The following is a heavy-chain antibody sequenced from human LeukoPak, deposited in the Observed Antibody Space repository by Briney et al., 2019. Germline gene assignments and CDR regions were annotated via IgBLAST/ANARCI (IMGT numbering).Heavy chain of an antibody. CDR2: IKSNLDGGTT. Sequence: PGGSLRLSCAGSGFFFNNAWMNWVRQAPGKGLEWVGRIKSNLDGGTTDSAAHVKGRFTLSRDDSKNTLYLEMNSLQTEDTAMYYCATDLAWVLRSAKARPDIVVFPDVLIDCWGQGTLVTVSS. V-gene: IGHV3-15*05. CDR1: GFFFNNAW. D-gene: IGHD2-15*01. J-gene: IGHJ4*02. CDR3: ATDLAWVLRSAKARPDIVVFPDVLIDC.